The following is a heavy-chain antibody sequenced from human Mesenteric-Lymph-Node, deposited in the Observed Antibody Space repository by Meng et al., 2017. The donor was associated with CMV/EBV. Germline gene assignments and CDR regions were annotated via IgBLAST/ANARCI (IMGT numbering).Heavy chain of an antibody. CDR2: IKCDGSEK. J-gene: IGHJ5*02. V-gene: IGHV3-52*01. CDR1: GFTVSSSW. Sequence: LTCAASGFTVSSSWMHWVCQAPEKGLEWVADIKCDGSEKYYVDSVKGRLTISRDNAKNTVYLQMNSLRAEDTGVYYCARDNNLAYPWGQGTLVTVSS. D-gene: IGHD5-24*01. CDR3: ARDNNLAYP.